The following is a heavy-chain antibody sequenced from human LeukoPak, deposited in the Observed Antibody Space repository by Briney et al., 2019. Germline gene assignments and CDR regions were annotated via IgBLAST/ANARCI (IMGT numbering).Heavy chain of an antibody. Sequence: GGSPRLSCAASGFTFSSCGMHWVRQAPGKGLEWVAVISYDGSNKYYADSVKGRFTISRDNSKNTLYLQMNSLRAEDTAVYYCAKDGQHYDRKPYYFDYWGQGTLVTVSS. CDR3: AKDGQHYDRKPYYFDY. CDR1: GFTFSSCG. CDR2: ISYDGSNK. J-gene: IGHJ4*02. D-gene: IGHD3-22*01. V-gene: IGHV3-30*18.